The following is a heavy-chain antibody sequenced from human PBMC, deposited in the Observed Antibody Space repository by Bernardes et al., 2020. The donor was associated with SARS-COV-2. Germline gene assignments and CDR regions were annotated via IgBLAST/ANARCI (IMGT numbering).Heavy chain of an antibody. J-gene: IGHJ4*02. D-gene: IGHD3-9*01. CDR1: W. CDR3: ARGARLGYLDS. V-gene: IGHV4-4*02. CDR2: VNQSGTT. Sequence: WWSWVRQSPAKGLELIGEVNQSGTTNYHSPLKSRVTISVDNSKNQFFLKLTSLTAADTAVYYCARGARLGYLDSWGQGALVTVST.